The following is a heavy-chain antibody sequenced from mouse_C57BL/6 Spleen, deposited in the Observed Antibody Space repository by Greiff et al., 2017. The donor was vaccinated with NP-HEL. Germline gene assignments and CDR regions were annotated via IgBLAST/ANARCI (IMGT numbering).Heavy chain of an antibody. CDR2: INYDGSST. V-gene: IGHV5-16*02. CDR1: GFTFSDYY. CDR3: ARRRGTGGYFDV. J-gene: IGHJ1*03. D-gene: IGHD4-1*01. Sequence: EVHLVESEGGLVQPGSSMKLSCTASGFTFSDYYMAWVRQVPEKGLEWVANINYDGSSTYYLDSLKSRFIISRDNAKNMLYLQMSSLKSEDTATYYCARRRGTGGYFDVWGTGTTVTVSS.